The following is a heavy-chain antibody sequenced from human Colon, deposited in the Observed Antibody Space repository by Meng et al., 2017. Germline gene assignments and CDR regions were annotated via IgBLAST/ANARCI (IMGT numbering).Heavy chain of an antibody. V-gene: IGHV3-23*01. CDR2: ISGSGGST. CDR3: AKAPCVDIAVTGLYFDY. CDR1: GFTFSSYA. J-gene: IGHJ4*02. Sequence: GESLKISCAASGFTFSSYAMSWVRQAPGKGLEWVSAISGSGGSTYYADPVKGRFTISRDNSKNTLYLQMNSLRAEDTAVYYCAKAPCVDIAVTGLYFDYWGQGTLVTVSS. D-gene: IGHD6-19*01.